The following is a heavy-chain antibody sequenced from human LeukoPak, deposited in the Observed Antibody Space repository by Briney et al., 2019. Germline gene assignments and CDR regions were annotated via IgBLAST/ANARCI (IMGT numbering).Heavy chain of an antibody. V-gene: IGHV3-23*01. J-gene: IGHJ4*02. CDR1: GFTFSSYA. CDR3: AKFLGSVVVTAFDY. CDR2: ISGSCGST. Sequence: PGGSLRLSCAASGFTFSSYAMSWVRQTPGKGLEWVSAISGSCGSTYYADSVKGRFTISRDNSKNTLYLQMNSLRAEDTAVYYCAKFLGSVVVTAFDYWSQGTLVTVSS. D-gene: IGHD2-21*02.